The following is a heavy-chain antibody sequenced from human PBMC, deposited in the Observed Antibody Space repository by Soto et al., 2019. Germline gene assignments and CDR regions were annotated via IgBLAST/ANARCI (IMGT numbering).Heavy chain of an antibody. Sequence: ASVKVSCKASGYTFTSYGIHWVRQAPGQRLEWMGWINAANGDTKYSPKFQGGVTITRDTSASTAYMELSSLRSEDTAVYYCVRRHVSATGIDWFDPWGQGTLVTVSS. V-gene: IGHV1-3*01. D-gene: IGHD6-13*01. CDR2: INAANGDT. CDR1: GYTFTSYG. J-gene: IGHJ5*02. CDR3: VRRHVSATGIDWFDP.